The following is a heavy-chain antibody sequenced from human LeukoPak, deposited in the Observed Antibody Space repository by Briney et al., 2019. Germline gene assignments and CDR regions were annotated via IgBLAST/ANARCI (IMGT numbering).Heavy chain of an antibody. V-gene: IGHV3-7*04. CDR3: ARVSGAEAATGGYFDR. CDR2: IKQSGNEK. CDR1: GFTFSSYG. J-gene: IGHJ4*02. Sequence: GVSLRLSCVVSGFTFSSYGMNWVRQGPGKGLEWVASIKQSGNEKNYVDSVKGRFTISRDNAKNTLYLQMNSLSAEDTAVYYYARVSGAEAATGGYFDRWGQGTLVTVSS. D-gene: IGHD6-13*01.